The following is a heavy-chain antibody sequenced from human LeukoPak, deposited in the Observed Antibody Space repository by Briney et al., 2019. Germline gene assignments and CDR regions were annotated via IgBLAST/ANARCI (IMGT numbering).Heavy chain of an antibody. CDR3: ARDRDYGDYSTWFDP. J-gene: IGHJ5*02. CDR1: GYTFTGYY. Sequence: GASVKVSCKASGYTFTGYYMHWVRQAPGQGLEWMGWINPNSGGTNYAQKFQGRVTMTRDTSISTAYMELSRLRSDDTAVYYCARDRDYGDYSTWFDPWGQGTLVTVSS. V-gene: IGHV1-2*02. CDR2: INPNSGGT. D-gene: IGHD4-17*01.